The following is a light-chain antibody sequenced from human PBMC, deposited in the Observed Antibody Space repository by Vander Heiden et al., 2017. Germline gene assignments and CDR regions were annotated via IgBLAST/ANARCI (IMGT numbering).Light chain of an antibody. CDR3: QQYYTFPWT. J-gene: IGKJ1*01. V-gene: IGKV1-5*01. CDR1: QTIHKW. CDR2: DAS. Sequence: DIQMTQSPSTLSTSVEDRVTISCRASQTIHKWLAWYQQKPGKAPELLIYDASTLQSGVPSRFSGAGSGTEFTLTISSLQPDDFATYYCQQYYTFPWTLGRGTKVDI.